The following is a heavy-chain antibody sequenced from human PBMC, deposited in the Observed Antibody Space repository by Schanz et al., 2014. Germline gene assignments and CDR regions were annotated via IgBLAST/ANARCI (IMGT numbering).Heavy chain of an antibody. V-gene: IGHV3-23*01. J-gene: IGHJ6*02. D-gene: IGHD3-10*01. CDR1: GFSFSSYA. CDR2: ISGGGGTT. CDR3: AKDGPGGSGSYSADGGMDV. Sequence: EVQLLESGGGLVEPGGSLRLSCAASGFSFSSYAMGWVRQARGKGLEWVSAISGGGGTTYYTDSVKGRFTISRDNSKSPLYLQMNSLRAEDTAVYYCAKDGPGGSGSYSADGGMDVWGQGTTVTVSS.